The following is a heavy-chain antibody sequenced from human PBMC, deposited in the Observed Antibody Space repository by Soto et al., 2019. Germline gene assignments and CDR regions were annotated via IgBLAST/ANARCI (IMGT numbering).Heavy chain of an antibody. J-gene: IGHJ6*02. CDR1: GYTFTSYA. V-gene: IGHV1-3*01. CDR2: INAGNGNT. Sequence: ASVKVSCKASGYTFTSYAMHWVRQAPGQRLEWMGWINAGNGNTKYLQKFQGRVTITRDTSASTAYMELSSLRSEDTAVYYCARGGDGVYYYYYGMDVWGQGTTVTVSS. D-gene: IGHD3-16*01. CDR3: ARGGDGVYYYYYGMDV.